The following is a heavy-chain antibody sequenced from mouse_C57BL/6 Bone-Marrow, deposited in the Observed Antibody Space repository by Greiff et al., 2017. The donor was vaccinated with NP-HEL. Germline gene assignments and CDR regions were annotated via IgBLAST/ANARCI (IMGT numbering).Heavy chain of an antibody. CDR3: ARETAQASFAY. CDR2: IYPRDGST. J-gene: IGHJ3*01. V-gene: IGHV1-85*01. CDR1: GYTFTSYD. Sequence: VMLVESGPELVKPGASVKLSCKASGYTFTSYDINWVKQRPGQGLEWIGWIYPRDGSTKYNEKFKGKATLTVDTSSSTAYMELHSLTSEDSAVYFCARETAQASFAYWGQGTLVTVSA. D-gene: IGHD3-2*02.